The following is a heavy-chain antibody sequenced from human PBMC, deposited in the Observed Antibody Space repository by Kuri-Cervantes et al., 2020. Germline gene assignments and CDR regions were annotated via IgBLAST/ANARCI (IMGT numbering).Heavy chain of an antibody. Sequence: GESLKISCKGSGYSFNRYWIAWVRQMPGKGLEWMGIIYPDDSDTRYSPSFQGQVTISADKSISTAYLQWSSLRASDTAMYYCARPYGSATYYAYYAMDVWGQGTTVTVSS. CDR1: GYSFNRYW. D-gene: IGHD3-10*01. V-gene: IGHV5-51*01. CDR2: IYPDDSDT. CDR3: ARPYGSATYYAYYAMDV. J-gene: IGHJ6*02.